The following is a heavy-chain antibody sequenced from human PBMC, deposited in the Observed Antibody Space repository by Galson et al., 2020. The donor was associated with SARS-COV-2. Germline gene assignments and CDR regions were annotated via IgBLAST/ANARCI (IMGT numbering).Heavy chain of an antibody. CDR3: ARGYSGSYLVGFDI. D-gene: IGHD1-26*01. CDR2: ISYDGSNK. Sequence: GGSLRLSCAASGFTFSSYAMHWVRQAPGKGLEWVAVISYDGSNKYYADSVKGRFTISRDNSKNTLYLQMNSLRAEDTAVYYCARGYSGSYLVGFDIWGQGTMVTVSS. V-gene: IGHV3-30*04. J-gene: IGHJ3*02. CDR1: GFTFSSYA.